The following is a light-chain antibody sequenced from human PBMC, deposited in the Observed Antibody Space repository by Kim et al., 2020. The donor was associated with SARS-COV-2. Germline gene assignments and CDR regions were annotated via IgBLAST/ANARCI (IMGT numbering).Light chain of an antibody. Sequence: QPALTQSPSASASLGASVKFTCTLSSGHSSYSIAWHQQQPEKGPRFLMNLHSDGTHNKGDGIPDRFSGSSSGAERYLTISSLQSEDEADYYCQAWGAGFRVFGGGTKLTVL. J-gene: IGLJ3*02. CDR1: SGHSSYS. CDR2: LHSDGTH. CDR3: QAWGAGFRV. V-gene: IGLV4-69*01.